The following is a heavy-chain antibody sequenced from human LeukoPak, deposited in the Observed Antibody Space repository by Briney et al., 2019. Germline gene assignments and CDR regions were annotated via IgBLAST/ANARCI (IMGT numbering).Heavy chain of an antibody. J-gene: IGHJ4*02. D-gene: IGHD3-22*01. CDR1: GFTFRSYS. CDR3: ARAVAYYYDSSGYYHDY. Sequence: GSLRLSCAASGFTFRSYSMNWVRQAPGKGLEWVSSMSSSSSYIYYADSVKGRFTISRDNAKNSLYLQMNSLRTEDTAVYYCARAVAYYYDSSGYYHDYWGQGTLVTASS. CDR2: MSSSSSYI. V-gene: IGHV3-21*01.